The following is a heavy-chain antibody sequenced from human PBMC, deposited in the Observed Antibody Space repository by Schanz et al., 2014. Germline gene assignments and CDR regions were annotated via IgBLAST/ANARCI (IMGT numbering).Heavy chain of an antibody. D-gene: IGHD1-1*01. CDR1: GFIFNDYY. Sequence: VQVVQSGGGLVKPGGSLRLSCAASGFIFNDYYMNWIRQAPGKGLEWLSYISRDGTTSYYADSVRGRFVISRDNAKSSLFLQMKGLRAEDTAVYYCVRDAYLQIRGTVFDSWGPGNLVTVSS. CDR3: VRDAYLQIRGTVFDS. CDR2: ISRDGTTS. V-gene: IGHV3-11*01. J-gene: IGHJ4*02.